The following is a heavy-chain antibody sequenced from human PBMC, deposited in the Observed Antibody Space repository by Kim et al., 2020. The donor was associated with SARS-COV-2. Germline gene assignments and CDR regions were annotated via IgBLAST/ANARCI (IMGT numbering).Heavy chain of an antibody. CDR1: GGSISSYY. CDR3: ARVPRWLGRFGYYGMDV. J-gene: IGHJ6*02. V-gene: IGHV4-59*13. D-gene: IGHD6-19*01. CDR2: SYYSGST. Sequence: SETLSLTCTVSGGSISSYYWSWIRQPPGKGLEWIGNSYYSGSTNYNPSLKSRVTISVYTSKNQFPLKLSSVPAADTAVYYCARVPRWLGRFGYYGMDVWGPGTTVTVSS.